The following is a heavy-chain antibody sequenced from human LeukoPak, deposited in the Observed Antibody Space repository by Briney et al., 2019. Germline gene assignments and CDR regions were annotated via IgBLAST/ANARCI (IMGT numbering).Heavy chain of an antibody. CDR3: ARVAVATITVGWFDP. CDR1: GYTFTSYG. V-gene: IGHV1-18*01. CDR2: ISAYNGNT. Sequence: ASVKVSCKASGYTFTSYGISWVRQAPGQGLEWMGWISAYNGNTNYAQKLQGRVTMTTDTSTSTAYMELRSLRSDDTAVYYCARVAVATITVGWFDPWGQGTLVTVSS. D-gene: IGHD5-12*01. J-gene: IGHJ5*02.